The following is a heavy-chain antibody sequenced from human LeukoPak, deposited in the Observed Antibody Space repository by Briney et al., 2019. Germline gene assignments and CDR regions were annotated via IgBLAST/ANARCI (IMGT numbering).Heavy chain of an antibody. V-gene: IGHV3-74*01. CDR3: ARDLRYCTSTGCYDPNFDY. CDR2: INSDGSST. CDR1: GFTFSNYW. J-gene: IGHJ4*02. D-gene: IGHD2-2*01. Sequence: GRSLRLSCAASGFTFSNYWMHWVRQAPGKGLVWVSRINSDGSSTSYADSVKGRFTISRDNAKNTLYLQMSSLRAEDTAVYYCARDLRYCTSTGCYDPNFDYWGQGTLVTVSS.